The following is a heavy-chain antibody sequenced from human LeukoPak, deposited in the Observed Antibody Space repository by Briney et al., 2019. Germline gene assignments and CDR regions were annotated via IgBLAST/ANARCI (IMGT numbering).Heavy chain of an antibody. Sequence: ASVKVSCKASGYTFTGYYMHWVRQAPGQGLEWMGRINPNSGGTNYAQKFQGRVTMTRDTSISTAYMELSRLRSDDTAVYYCAGDDEWELPFDYWGQGTLVTVSS. J-gene: IGHJ4*02. CDR2: INPNSGGT. V-gene: IGHV1-2*06. CDR1: GYTFTGYY. CDR3: AGDDEWELPFDY. D-gene: IGHD1-26*01.